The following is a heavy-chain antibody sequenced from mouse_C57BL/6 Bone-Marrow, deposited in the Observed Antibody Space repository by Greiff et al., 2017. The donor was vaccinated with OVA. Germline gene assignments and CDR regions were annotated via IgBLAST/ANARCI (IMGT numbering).Heavy chain of an antibody. V-gene: IGHV1-82*01. CDR3: ARSILRYYAMDY. Sequence: VQLQQSGPELVKPGASVKISCKASGYAFSSSWLNWVKQRPGKGLEWIGRIYPGDGDTKYNGKFQGKATLTADKSSSTAYMQLSSLTSEDSAVYFCARSILRYYAMDYWGQGTSVTVSS. D-gene: IGHD1-1*01. CDR1: GYAFSSSW. CDR2: IYPGDGDT. J-gene: IGHJ4*01.